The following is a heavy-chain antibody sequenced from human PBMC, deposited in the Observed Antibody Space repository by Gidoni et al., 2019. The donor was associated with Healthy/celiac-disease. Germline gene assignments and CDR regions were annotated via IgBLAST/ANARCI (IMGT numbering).Heavy chain of an antibody. CDR2: ISYDGSNK. Sequence: QVQLVESGGGVVQPGRSLRLSCAASGFTFSSYGMHWVRQAPGKGLEWVAVISYDGSNKYYADSVKGRFTISRDNSKNTLYLQMNSLRAEDTAVYYCAKDHYYGSGSYPDYWGQGTLVTVSS. D-gene: IGHD3-10*01. V-gene: IGHV3-30*18. CDR1: GFTFSSYG. J-gene: IGHJ4*02. CDR3: AKDHYYGSGSYPDY.